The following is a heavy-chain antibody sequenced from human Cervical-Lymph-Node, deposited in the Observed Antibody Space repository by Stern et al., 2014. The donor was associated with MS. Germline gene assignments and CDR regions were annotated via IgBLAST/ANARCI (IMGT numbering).Heavy chain of an antibody. D-gene: IGHD5-24*01. J-gene: IGHJ4*02. Sequence: VQLEESGAEVKKPGSSVKVSCKASGGTFSSYAISWVRQAPGQGLEWMGGISPIFGTANYAQKFQGRVTITADESTSTAYMELSSLRSEDTAVYYCARGLSDGYNAEFDYWGQGTLVTVSS. V-gene: IGHV1-69*01. CDR3: ARGLSDGYNAEFDY. CDR2: ISPIFGTA. CDR1: GGTFSSYA.